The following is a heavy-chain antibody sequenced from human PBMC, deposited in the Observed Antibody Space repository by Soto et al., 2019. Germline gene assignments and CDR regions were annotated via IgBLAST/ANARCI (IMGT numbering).Heavy chain of an antibody. J-gene: IGHJ6*02. Sequence: QVQLVQSGAEVKTPGSSVKVSCKVSGGTFSGYAISWVRQAPGQGLEWMGGIIPLFGTTNTAQKFQDRVTIIADDSTSTAYMELSSLRSEDTAVYFCAREVDTPMARPSYHYYAIDVWGQGTTVTVSS. CDR1: GGTFSGYA. D-gene: IGHD5-18*01. V-gene: IGHV1-69*01. CDR3: AREVDTPMARPSYHYYAIDV. CDR2: IIPLFGTT.